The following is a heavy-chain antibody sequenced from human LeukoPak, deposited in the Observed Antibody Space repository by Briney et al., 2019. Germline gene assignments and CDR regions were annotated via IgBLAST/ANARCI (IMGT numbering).Heavy chain of an antibody. CDR2: ISGSGGST. Sequence: GGSLRLSCAASGFTFSSYAMSWVRQAPGKGLEWVSAISGSGGSTYYADSVKGRFTISRDNSKNTLYLQMNSLRAEDTAVYYCAKDQRMVRGRESAYWGQGTLVTVSS. J-gene: IGHJ4*02. V-gene: IGHV3-23*01. CDR1: GFTFSSYA. D-gene: IGHD3-10*01. CDR3: AKDQRMVRGRESAY.